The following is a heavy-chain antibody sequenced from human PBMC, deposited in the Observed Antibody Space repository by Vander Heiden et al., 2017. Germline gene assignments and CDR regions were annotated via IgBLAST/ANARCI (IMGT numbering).Heavy chain of an antibody. J-gene: IGHJ4*02. CDR1: GYTFTDHG. D-gene: IGHD1-26*01. CDR2: ISPFNGNT. Sequence: QVQMVQSGTEVKKPGASGQVSCKASGYTFTDHGISWVRQAPGQGLEWMGWISPFNGNTNYPRKFEDRVTMTTDTSTNTAYMELRSLKSDDTAVYFCARDELGPFDSWGQGTLVTVSS. CDR3: ARDELGPFDS. V-gene: IGHV1-18*04.